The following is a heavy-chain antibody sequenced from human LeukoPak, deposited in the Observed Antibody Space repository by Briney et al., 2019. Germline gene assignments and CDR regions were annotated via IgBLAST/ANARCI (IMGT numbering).Heavy chain of an antibody. CDR3: ARYGSGLSDY. J-gene: IGHJ4*02. V-gene: IGHV3-48*01. Sequence: TGGSLRLSCAASGFTFSSYSMNWVRQAPGKGLEWVSYISSSSSTIYYADSVKGRFTISRDNAKNSLYLQMNSLRAEDTAVYYCARYGSGLSDYWGQGTLVTVSS. CDR1: GFTFSSYS. CDR2: ISSSSSTI. D-gene: IGHD6-19*01.